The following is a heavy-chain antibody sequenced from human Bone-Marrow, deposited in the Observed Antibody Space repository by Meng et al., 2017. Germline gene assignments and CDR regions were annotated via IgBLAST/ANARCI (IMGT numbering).Heavy chain of an antibody. CDR1: GFTFSNAW. CDR2: IYSGGST. Sequence: EVQLVEVGGGLVKPGGSLRLSCAASGFTFSNAWMSWVRQAPGKGLEWISVIYSGGSTYYADSVKGRFTISRDNSKNTLYLQMNSLRAEDTAVYYCARGRSGYFDYWGQGTLVNRLL. J-gene: IGHJ4*02. D-gene: IGHD3-3*01. CDR3: ARGRSGYFDY. V-gene: IGHV3-66*01.